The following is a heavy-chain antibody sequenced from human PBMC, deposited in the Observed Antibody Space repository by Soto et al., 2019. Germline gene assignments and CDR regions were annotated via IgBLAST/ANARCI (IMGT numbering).Heavy chain of an antibody. CDR3: ARDGRVSFYYYGMDV. J-gene: IGHJ6*02. CDR2: VTAFNGDT. CDR1: GYTFSNYV. V-gene: IGHV1-18*01. Sequence: QVLLVQSGAEVKRPGASVKVSCKASGYTFSNYVITWGRRAPGHGLEWLGWVTAFNGDTNYAQNVRDSVTVTTDPSTETSYMELRSLRPDDTAVYYCARDGRVSFYYYGMDVWGQGTTVLVSS.